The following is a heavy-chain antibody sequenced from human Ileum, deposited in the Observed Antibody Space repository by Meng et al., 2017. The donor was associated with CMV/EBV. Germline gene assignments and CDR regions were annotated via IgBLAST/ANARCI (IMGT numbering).Heavy chain of an antibody. CDR1: CNNIHSPSYY. J-gene: IGHJ4*02. D-gene: IGHD3-3*01. Sequence: QPQLQESGPGLVNRSEALFRTCSVACNNIHSPSYYWGWIRQPPGKGLEWIGNIYHGGNTYYNPSLKSRLTISVDTSKSQFSLELTSVTAADAAVYYCARVWRHYGYFDYWGQGILVTVSS. CDR3: ARVWRHYGYFDY. CDR2: IYHGGNT. V-gene: IGHV4-39*01.